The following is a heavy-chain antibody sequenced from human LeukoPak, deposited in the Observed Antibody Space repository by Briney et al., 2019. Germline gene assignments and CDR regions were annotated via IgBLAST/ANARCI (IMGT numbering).Heavy chain of an antibody. Sequence: KSGESLKISCKGSGYSFTSYWIGWVRQMPGKGLEWMGIIYPGDSDTRYSPSFQGQVTISADKSISTAYLQWSSLKASDTAMYYCARPSCDILTGYLFDAFDIWGQGTMVTVSS. J-gene: IGHJ3*02. CDR3: ARPSCDILTGYLFDAFDI. V-gene: IGHV5-51*01. D-gene: IGHD3-9*01. CDR1: GYSFTSYW. CDR2: IYPGDSDT.